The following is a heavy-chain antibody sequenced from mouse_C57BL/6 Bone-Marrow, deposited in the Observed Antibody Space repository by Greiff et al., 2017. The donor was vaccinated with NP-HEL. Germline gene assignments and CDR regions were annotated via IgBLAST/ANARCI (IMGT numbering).Heavy chain of an antibody. CDR3: TLIYYDYDEGGGSYAMDY. J-gene: IGHJ4*01. Sequence: EVKLVESGGGLVQPGGSMKLSCAASGFTFSDAWMDWVRQSPEKGLEWVAEIRNKANNHATYYAESVKGRFTISRDDSKSSVYLQMNSLRAEDTGIYYCTLIYYDYDEGGGSYAMDYWGQGTSVTVSS. V-gene: IGHV6-6*01. CDR1: GFTFSDAW. CDR2: IRNKANNHAT. D-gene: IGHD2-4*01.